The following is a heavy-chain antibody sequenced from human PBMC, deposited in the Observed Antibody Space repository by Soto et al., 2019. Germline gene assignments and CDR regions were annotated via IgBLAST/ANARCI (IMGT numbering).Heavy chain of an antibody. D-gene: IGHD6-19*01. CDR2: IYYTGSI. CDR1: GGSISSYY. Sequence: PSETLSLTCTVSGGSISSYYWSWIRQPPGKGLEWIGYIYYTGSINYNPSLKSRVTISLDTSKNHFSLNLSSVTAADTAVYYCARHSSGWLVGFDYWGQGALVTVSS. V-gene: IGHV4-59*08. J-gene: IGHJ4*02. CDR3: ARHSSGWLVGFDY.